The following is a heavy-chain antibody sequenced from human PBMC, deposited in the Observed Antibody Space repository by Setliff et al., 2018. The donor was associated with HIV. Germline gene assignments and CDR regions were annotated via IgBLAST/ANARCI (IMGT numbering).Heavy chain of an antibody. J-gene: IGHJ3*01. D-gene: IGHD3-9*01. CDR2: IAPNLRMP. CDR3: AREKSPVLEYFDWLKPRHVFDV. Sequence: SVKVSCKTSGDTFNTYPIAWVRQAPGQGLEWMGGIAPNLRMPNYIQKFKGRLTITADESTSTVYMELTNLRSEDTAMYYCAREKSPVLEYFDWLKPRHVFDVWGQGTVVTVSS. V-gene: IGHV1-69*10. CDR1: GDTFNTYP.